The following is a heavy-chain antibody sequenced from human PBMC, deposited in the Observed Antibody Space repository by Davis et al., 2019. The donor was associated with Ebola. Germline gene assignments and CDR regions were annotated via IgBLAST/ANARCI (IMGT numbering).Heavy chain of an antibody. CDR3: ARGPSTGNSFTY. CDR1: GFTFSRSW. Sequence: GGSLRLSCAASGFTFSRSWMTWVRQAPGKGLQWVANINHDGGEKYYVDSVKGRFTVSRDNAKNSLYLQMNSLRAEDTAVYYCARGPSTGNSFTYWGQGTLVTVSS. J-gene: IGHJ4*02. V-gene: IGHV3-7*01. CDR2: INHDGGEK. D-gene: IGHD6-13*01.